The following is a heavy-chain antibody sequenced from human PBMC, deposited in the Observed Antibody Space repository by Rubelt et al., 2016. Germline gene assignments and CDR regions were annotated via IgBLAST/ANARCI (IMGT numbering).Heavy chain of an antibody. CDR1: GASLSTTTYF. J-gene: IGHJ6*02. CDR3: ARDPIYGMDV. V-gene: IGHV4-39*07. CDR2: IYYSGTT. Sequence: QLQLQESGPGLVKPSETLSLTCTVSGASLSTTTYFWGWIRQPPGKGLEWIATIYYSGTTYYNASLKSRVTISVDKSKNQFPLKLNSVTAADTAVYHCARDPIYGMDVWGQGTTVTVSS.